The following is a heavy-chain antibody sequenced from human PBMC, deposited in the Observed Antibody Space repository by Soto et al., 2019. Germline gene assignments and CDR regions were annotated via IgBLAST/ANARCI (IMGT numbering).Heavy chain of an antibody. J-gene: IGHJ5*02. D-gene: IGHD1-26*01. V-gene: IGHV4-61*05. CDR3: ARVPASHRGSWFDP. Sequence: PSETLSLTCTVSGGSISSSSYYWGWIRQPPGKGLEWIGYIYYSGSTNYNPSLKSRVTISLDTSKNQFSLQLSSVTAADTALYYCARVPASHRGSWFDPWGQGTLVTVSS. CDR1: GGSISSSSYY. CDR2: IYYSGST.